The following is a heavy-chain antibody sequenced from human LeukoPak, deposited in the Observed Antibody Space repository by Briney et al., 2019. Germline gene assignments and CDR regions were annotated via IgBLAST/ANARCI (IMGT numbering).Heavy chain of an antibody. D-gene: IGHD6-19*01. CDR2: INHSGST. CDR3: ASGTYSSGWYAYYYYYMDV. J-gene: IGHJ6*03. Sequence: SETLSLTCAVYGGSFSGYHWSWIRQPPGKGLEWIGEINHSGSTNYNPSLKSRVTISVDTSKNQFSLKLSSVTAADTAVYYCASGTYSSGWYAYYYYYMDVWGKGTTVTISS. V-gene: IGHV4-34*01. CDR1: GGSFSGYH.